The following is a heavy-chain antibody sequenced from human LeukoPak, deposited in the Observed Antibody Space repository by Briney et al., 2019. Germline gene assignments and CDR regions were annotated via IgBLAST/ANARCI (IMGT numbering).Heavy chain of an antibody. Sequence: KPGGSLRLSCAASGFTVSSNYMSWVRQAPGKGLEWVSVIYSGGSTYYADSVKGRFTISRDNSKNTLYLQMNSLRAEDTAVYYCASFRIAAADPFDYWGQGTLVTVSS. CDR2: IYSGGST. V-gene: IGHV3-66*01. CDR1: GFTVSSNY. CDR3: ASFRIAAADPFDY. D-gene: IGHD6-13*01. J-gene: IGHJ4*02.